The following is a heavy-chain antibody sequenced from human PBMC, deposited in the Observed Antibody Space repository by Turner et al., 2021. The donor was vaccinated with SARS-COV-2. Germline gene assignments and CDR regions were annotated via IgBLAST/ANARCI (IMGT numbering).Heavy chain of an antibody. Sequence: QVQLQESGPGLVKPSETLSLTCTVSVGSISSYYWYWIRQPPGKGLEWIGYIYYNGITNYNPSLKSRVTISVATSKKQFSLKLSSVTAADTAGYYCARGGGGIVVAWGQGTPVTVSS. J-gene: IGHJ5*02. CDR2: IYYNGIT. V-gene: IGHV4-59*01. D-gene: IGHD6-19*01. CDR3: ARGGGGIVVA. CDR1: VGSISSYY.